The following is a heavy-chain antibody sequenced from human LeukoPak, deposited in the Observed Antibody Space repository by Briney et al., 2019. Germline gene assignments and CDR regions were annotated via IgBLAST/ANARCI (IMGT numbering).Heavy chain of an antibody. V-gene: IGHV1-8*03. D-gene: IGHD6-19*01. CDR2: MNPNSGNT. Sequence: ASVKVSCKASGYTFTSYDINWVRQATGQGLEWMGWMNPNSGNTGYAQKFQGRVTITRNTSISTAYMELGSLRSEDTAVYYCSTLIAVAIDFDYWGQGTLATVSS. CDR3: STLIAVAIDFDY. CDR1: GYTFTSYD. J-gene: IGHJ4*02.